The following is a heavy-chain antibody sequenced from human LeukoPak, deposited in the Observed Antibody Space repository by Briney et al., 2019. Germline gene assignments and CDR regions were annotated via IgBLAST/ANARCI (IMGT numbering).Heavy chain of an antibody. CDR2: TYYRSKFYY. V-gene: IGHV6-1*01. J-gene: IGHJ4*02. D-gene: IGHD1-26*01. CDR3: ARGKWEHLIFHFDY. CDR1: GDSVSSNTAA. Sequence: SQTLSLTCAISGDSVSSNTAAWNWFRQSPSRGFEWLGRTYYRSKFYYDYAVSVKSRIIINPDTSRNQFSLQLNSVTPEDTAVYYCARGKWEHLIFHFDYWGQGALVTVSS.